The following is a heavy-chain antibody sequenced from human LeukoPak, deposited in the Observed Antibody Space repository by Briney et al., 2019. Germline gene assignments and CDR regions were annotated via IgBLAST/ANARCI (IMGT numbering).Heavy chain of an antibody. CDR3: ARGSTGDYLDY. Sequence: GGSLRLSCAASGFTFSNYNINWVRQAPGKGLEWVSYISSSSSTIYYADSVKGRFTIPRDNAKNSLYLQMNSLRAEDTAVYYCARGSTGDYLDYWGQGTLVTVSS. CDR1: GFTFSNYN. D-gene: IGHD1-14*01. CDR2: ISSSSSTI. V-gene: IGHV3-48*01. J-gene: IGHJ4*02.